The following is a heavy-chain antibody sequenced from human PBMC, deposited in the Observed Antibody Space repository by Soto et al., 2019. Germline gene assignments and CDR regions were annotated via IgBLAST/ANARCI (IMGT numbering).Heavy chain of an antibody. CDR3: ARGSPPVRYNCNFSSYYFDY. D-gene: IGHD1-7*01. CDR1: GYTFTSYG. J-gene: IGHJ4*02. Sequence: VKVSCKASGYTFTSYGISWVRQAPGQGLEWMGWISAYNGNTNYAQKLQGRFTISRDNSKNTLYLQMNSLRAEDTAVYYCARGSPPVRYNCNFSSYYFDYWGQGTLVTVSS. V-gene: IGHV1-18*01. CDR2: ISAYNGNT.